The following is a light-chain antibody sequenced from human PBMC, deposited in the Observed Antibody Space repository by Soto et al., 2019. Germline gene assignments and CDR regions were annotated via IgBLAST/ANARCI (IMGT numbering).Light chain of an antibody. Sequence: QPVLTQPASVSGSPGQTITISCSGTSSDIGAYKYVSWYQQHPGKVPKLIIYDVSDRPSGVSNRFSGSKSGNTASLTISGLRPEDEADYYCTAHTTSYTLVLGGGTKLTVL. CDR1: SSDIGAYKY. CDR3: TAHTTSYTLV. CDR2: DVS. J-gene: IGLJ2*01. V-gene: IGLV2-14*03.